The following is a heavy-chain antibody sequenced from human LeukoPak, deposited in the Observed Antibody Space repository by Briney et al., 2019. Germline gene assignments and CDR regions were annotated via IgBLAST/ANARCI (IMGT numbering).Heavy chain of an antibody. Sequence: PGGSLRLSCAASGFTFSSYSMNWVRQAPGKGLEWVSYISSSGSTRYSADSVKGRFTISRDNAKNSLYLQMNSLRAEDTAVYYCALLGGGRLLKYYFDYWGQGTLVTVSS. CDR1: GFTFSSYS. CDR2: ISSSGSTR. J-gene: IGHJ4*02. V-gene: IGHV3-48*04. D-gene: IGHD2-21*01. CDR3: ALLGGGRLLKYYFDY.